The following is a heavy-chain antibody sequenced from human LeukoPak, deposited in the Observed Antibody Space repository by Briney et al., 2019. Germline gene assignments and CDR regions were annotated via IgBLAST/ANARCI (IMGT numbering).Heavy chain of an antibody. CDR2: IYYSGST. Sequence: PSETLSLSCAVSGGSFSSYDWSWIRQPPGKGLEWIGYIYYSGSTNYNPSPKSRVTISVDTSKNQFSLKLSSVTAADTAVYYYARDSRDAYTLDYGGQGTLVTVSS. CDR1: GGSFSSYD. V-gene: IGHV4-59*01. J-gene: IGHJ4*02. D-gene: IGHD5-24*01. CDR3: ARDSRDAYTLDY.